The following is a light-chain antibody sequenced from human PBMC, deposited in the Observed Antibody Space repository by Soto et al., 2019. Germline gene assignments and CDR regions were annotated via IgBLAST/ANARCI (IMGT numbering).Light chain of an antibody. CDR3: QQYNSYTWT. CDR2: KAS. J-gene: IGKJ1*01. V-gene: IGKV1-5*03. Sequence: DIQMTQSPSTLSASVGDRVTITCRASQSISSWLAWYQQKPGKAPKLLIYKASSLESGVPSRFSGSGSGTEFTLTTSSLQPDDFATYYCQQYNSYTWTFGQGPRGIS. CDR1: QSISSW.